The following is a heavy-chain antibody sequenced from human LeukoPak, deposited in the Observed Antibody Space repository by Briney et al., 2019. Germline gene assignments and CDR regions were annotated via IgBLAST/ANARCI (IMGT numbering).Heavy chain of an antibody. Sequence: PSETLSLTCTVSGESINSFYWSWIRQPAGKGLEWIGRIYTSGSTNYNPSLKSRVTMSVDTSKNQFSLKLSSVTAADTAVYYCARDEPLLRYFDWLSYSRGFDLWGRGTLVTVSS. CDR2: IYTSGST. CDR3: ARDEPLLRYFDWLSYSRGFDL. CDR1: GESINSFY. J-gene: IGHJ2*01. D-gene: IGHD3-9*01. V-gene: IGHV4-4*07.